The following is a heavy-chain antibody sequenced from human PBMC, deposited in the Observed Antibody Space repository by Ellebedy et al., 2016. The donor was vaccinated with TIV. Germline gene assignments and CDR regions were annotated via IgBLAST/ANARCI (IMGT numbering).Heavy chain of an antibody. Sequence: GESLKISCAASGFTFSSYAMSWVRQAPGKGLEWVSTISSTGSRTYYADSVEGRFIISRDNSKKTLYLQMNSLRAEDTAVYYCAKGRGGGSDTSAPMYYFDYWGLGTLVTVSS. V-gene: IGHV3-23*01. CDR2: ISSTGSRT. D-gene: IGHD3-22*01. J-gene: IGHJ4*02. CDR1: GFTFSSYA. CDR3: AKGRGGGSDTSAPMYYFDY.